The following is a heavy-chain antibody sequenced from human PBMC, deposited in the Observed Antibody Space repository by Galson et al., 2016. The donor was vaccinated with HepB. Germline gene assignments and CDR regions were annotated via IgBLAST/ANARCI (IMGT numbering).Heavy chain of an antibody. V-gene: IGHV1-8*01. J-gene: IGHJ4*02. CDR1: GYTFPSYD. CDR2: MNPNSYDT. Sequence: SCKASGYTFPSYDINWVRQASGQGLEWMGWMNPNSYDTGYAQEFQGRVTLTRDTSINTAYMELSSLRSEDSAVYYCARGRGGARYYFDTWGQGTLVAVSS. D-gene: IGHD1-26*01. CDR3: ARGRGGARYYFDT.